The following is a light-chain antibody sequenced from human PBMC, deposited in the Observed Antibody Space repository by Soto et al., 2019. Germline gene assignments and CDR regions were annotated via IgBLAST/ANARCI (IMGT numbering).Light chain of an antibody. CDR2: GAS. J-gene: IGKJ1*01. CDR1: ESVSTN. Sequence: EIEMMQPPATLTLKKEERVTLSCRASESVSTNLAWYQQKAGQAPRLLIYGASTRATGIPARFSGSGSGTEFTLTISSLQSEDFAVYYCQQYSILRTFGQVSIVDIK. V-gene: IGKV3-15*01. CDR3: QQYSILRT.